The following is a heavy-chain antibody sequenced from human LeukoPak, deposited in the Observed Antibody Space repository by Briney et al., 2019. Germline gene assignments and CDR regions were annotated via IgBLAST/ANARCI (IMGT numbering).Heavy chain of an antibody. CDR3: ARGGGLDV. CDR2: INHNGNVN. CDR1: GFAFSSYW. J-gene: IGHJ6*02. V-gene: IGHV3-7*03. D-gene: IGHD3-16*01. Sequence: GGSLRLSCAVSGFAFSSYWMDWARYATGKGLEWVASINHNGNVNYYVDSVKGRFTISRDNAKNSLYLQMSNLRAEDTAVYFCARGGGLDVWGQGATVTVSS.